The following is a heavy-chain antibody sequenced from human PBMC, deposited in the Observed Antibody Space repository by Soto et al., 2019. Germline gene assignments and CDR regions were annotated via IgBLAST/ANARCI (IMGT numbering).Heavy chain of an antibody. V-gene: IGHV4-59*01. CDR3: AKSPESSYGFFY. D-gene: IGHD5-18*01. CDR2: IYYSGTT. Sequence: QVQLQESGPGLVKPSETLSLTCTISGGSISSYYWRWIRQPPGMGLEWIGYIYYSGTTNYNPSLQSRRGISVDTTMNRVSLKLSSVTAADTAVDYCAKSPESSYGFFYWGQGTLVTVSS. J-gene: IGHJ4*02. CDR1: GGSISSYY.